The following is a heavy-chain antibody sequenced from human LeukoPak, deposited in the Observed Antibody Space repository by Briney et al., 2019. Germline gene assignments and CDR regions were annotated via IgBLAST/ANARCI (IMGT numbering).Heavy chain of an antibody. D-gene: IGHD3-16*01. Sequence: ASVKVSCKASGYTLTDYYMHWVRQAPRQGLEWMGWINPHNGDTNYAQKFQGRVTMTSDTSIDTAYMELNSLRSDDTALYYGARDIMVTFGGIIPYFDYWGQGTLVTVSS. CDR2: INPHNGDT. CDR1: GYTLTDYY. V-gene: IGHV1-2*02. J-gene: IGHJ4*02. CDR3: ARDIMVTFGGIIPYFDY.